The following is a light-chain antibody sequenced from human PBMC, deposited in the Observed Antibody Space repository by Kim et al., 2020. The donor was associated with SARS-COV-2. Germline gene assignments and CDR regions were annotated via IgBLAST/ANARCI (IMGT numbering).Light chain of an antibody. J-gene: IGKJ1*01. Sequence: ACVGDRVTITCRASQSISNWLALYQQKPGKATNLLIYKASSLESGVPSRFSGSGSGTEFTLTISSLQPDDFATYYCQQYNSYSGTFGQGTKVDIK. V-gene: IGKV1-5*03. CDR1: QSISNW. CDR2: KAS. CDR3: QQYNSYSGT.